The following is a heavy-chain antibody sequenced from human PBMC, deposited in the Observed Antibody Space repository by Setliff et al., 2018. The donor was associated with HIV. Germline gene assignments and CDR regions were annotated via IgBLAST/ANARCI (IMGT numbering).Heavy chain of an antibody. CDR2: INTYTGYT. V-gene: IGHV1-18*01. CDR3: AATGSGGYVH. CDR1: GYTFTNYG. Sequence: ASVKVSCKTSGYTFTNYGVSWVRQAPGQGLQWLGCINTYTGYTHYAKDLQARVTMTANTSTSTAYMYLRSLTSDDSAMYYCAATGSGGYVHWGQGTLVTAPQ. J-gene: IGHJ4*02. D-gene: IGHD5-12*01.